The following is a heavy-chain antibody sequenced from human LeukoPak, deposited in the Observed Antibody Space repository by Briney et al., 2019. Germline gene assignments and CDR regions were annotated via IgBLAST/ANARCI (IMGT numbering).Heavy chain of an antibody. Sequence: GGSLRLSCAASGFDFSNYWMYWVRQAPGKGLEWVANIKQDGSGKYYVDSVRGRFTISRDNAKNPLSLQMNSLRAEDTAVYYCASNYGGWGQGTLVTVSS. CDR1: GFDFSNYW. J-gene: IGHJ4*02. CDR2: IKQDGSGK. V-gene: IGHV3-7*03. CDR3: ASNYGG. D-gene: IGHD4-11*01.